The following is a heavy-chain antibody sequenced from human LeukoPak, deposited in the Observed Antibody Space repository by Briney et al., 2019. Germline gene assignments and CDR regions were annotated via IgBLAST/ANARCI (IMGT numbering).Heavy chain of an antibody. CDR1: GFTFSGSA. Sequence: GGSLTLSCAASGFTFSGSAMHWVRQASGKGPEWVGRIRGRAKNYATAYASSVRGRFTISRDDSKNTAYLQMNSLKREDTAMYYCMLTHDYGDNWGQGTPVTVSS. V-gene: IGHV3-73*01. D-gene: IGHD4/OR15-4a*01. CDR3: MLTHDYGDN. J-gene: IGHJ4*02. CDR2: IRGRAKNYAT.